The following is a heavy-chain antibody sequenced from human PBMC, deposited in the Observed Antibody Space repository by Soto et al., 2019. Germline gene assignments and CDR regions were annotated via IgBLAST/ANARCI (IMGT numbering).Heavy chain of an antibody. J-gene: IGHJ4*02. CDR1: GDHFGRNA. Sequence: QVQLVQSGAEVKRPGSSVKVSCKASGDHFGRNAIHWVRQAPGQGLEWMGGIIPMFPTTNYAQKFKGRLNINADKSTRTAYMEMSSLRSEDTAVYYCARDGDSADYGYWGQGTLVTVSS. CDR2: IIPMFPTT. V-gene: IGHV1-69*06. D-gene: IGHD2-21*01. CDR3: ARDGDSADYGY.